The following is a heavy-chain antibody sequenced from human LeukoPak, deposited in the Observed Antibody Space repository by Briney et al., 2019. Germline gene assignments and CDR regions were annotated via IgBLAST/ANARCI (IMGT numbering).Heavy chain of an antibody. Sequence: ASVKVSCKVSGYTLTQLVMHWVRQAPGKGLEWMGGFDPEDGETFYPEKFQGRVTMTEDTSTDTAYMELGSLGSEDTAIYYCATWTSSGYYHLYWGQGTLVTVSS. CDR1: GYTLTQLV. CDR3: ATWTSSGYYHLY. D-gene: IGHD3-22*01. CDR2: FDPEDGET. V-gene: IGHV1-24*01. J-gene: IGHJ4*02.